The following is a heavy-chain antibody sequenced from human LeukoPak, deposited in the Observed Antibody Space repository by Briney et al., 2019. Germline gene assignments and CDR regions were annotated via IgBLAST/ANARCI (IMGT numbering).Heavy chain of an antibody. CDR2: ISTTIDNT. CDR3: AKGTVRFLEWGQRGYFDY. V-gene: IGHV3-23*01. J-gene: IGHJ4*02. D-gene: IGHD3-3*01. Sequence: QTGGSLRLSCAASGFTFDIFGMNWVRQAPGKGLEWVSSISTTIDNTYYADSVKGRFTISRDNSINTLYLQMNSLRADDTAIYYCAKGTVRFLEWGQRGYFDYWGQGALVTVSS. CDR1: GFTFDIFG.